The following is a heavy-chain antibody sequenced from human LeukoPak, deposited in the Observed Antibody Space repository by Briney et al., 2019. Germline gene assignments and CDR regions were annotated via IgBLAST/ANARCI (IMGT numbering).Heavy chain of an antibody. J-gene: IGHJ6*02. CDR3: ATGYSNPRELRYGMDV. CDR2: FDPEDGET. CDR1: GYTLTELS. Sequence: ASVKVSCKVSGYTLTELSMHWVRQAPGKGLEWMGGFDPEDGETIYAQKFQGRVTMTEDTSTDTAYMELSSLRPEDTAVYYCATGYSNPRELRYGMDVWGQGTTVTVSS. D-gene: IGHD4-11*01. V-gene: IGHV1-24*01.